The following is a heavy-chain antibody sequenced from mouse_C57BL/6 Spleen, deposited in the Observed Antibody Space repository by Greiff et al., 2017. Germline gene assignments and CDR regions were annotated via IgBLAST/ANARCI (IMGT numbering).Heavy chain of an antibody. CDR2: INPNNGGT. J-gene: IGHJ4*01. V-gene: IGHV1-26*01. CDR1: GYTFTDYY. Sequence: EVQLQQSGPELVKPGASVKISCKASGYTFTDYYMNWVKQSHGKSLEWIGDINPNNGGTSYNQKFKGKATLTVDKSSSTAYMELRSLTSEDSAVYYCARRGLRRGAMGCWGQGTSVTVSS. CDR3: ARRGLRRGAMGC. D-gene: IGHD2-12*01.